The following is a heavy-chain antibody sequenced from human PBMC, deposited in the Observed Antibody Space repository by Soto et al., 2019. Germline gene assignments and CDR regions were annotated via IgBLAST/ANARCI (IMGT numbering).Heavy chain of an antibody. J-gene: IGHJ6*02. CDR2: IYPGDSDT. V-gene: IGHV5-51*01. Sequence: PGESLKISCKGSGYSFTSYWIGWVRQIPGKGLEWMGIIYPGDSDTRYSPSFQGQVTISADKSISTAYLQWSSLKASDTAMYYCARATYYYDSSGYPDVWGQGTTVTVSS. CDR1: GYSFTSYW. D-gene: IGHD3-22*01. CDR3: ARATYYYDSSGYPDV.